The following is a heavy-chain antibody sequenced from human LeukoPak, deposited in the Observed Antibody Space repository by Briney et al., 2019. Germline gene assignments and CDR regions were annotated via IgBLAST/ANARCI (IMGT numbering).Heavy chain of an antibody. CDR2: IDWDDDT. V-gene: IGHV2-70*11. CDR3: ARTSYSSSSVFFDY. Sequence: GPTLIHPTPPLTLTCTFSGFSLSTSGMGVSWIRQPPGKTLEWPARIDWDDDTYYSTSLKTSLTISKDTSKNQVVLTMINMDPVDTATYYCARTSYSSSSVFFDYWGQGTLVTVSS. CDR1: GFSLSTSGMG. J-gene: IGHJ4*02. D-gene: IGHD6-6*01.